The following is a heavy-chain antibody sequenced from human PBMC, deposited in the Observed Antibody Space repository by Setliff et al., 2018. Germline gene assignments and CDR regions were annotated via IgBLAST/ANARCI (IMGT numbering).Heavy chain of an antibody. CDR1: GFTFSSYA. J-gene: IGHJ4*02. Sequence: LSLSCAASGFTFSSYAMHWVRQAPGKGLEWVAVISYDGSNKYYADSVKGRFTISRDNSKNTLYLQMNSLRAEDTAVYYCARARNKYGAFDYWGQGTLVTVSS. V-gene: IGHV3-30*04. CDR3: ARARNKYGAFDY. CDR2: ISYDGSNK. D-gene: IGHD4-17*01.